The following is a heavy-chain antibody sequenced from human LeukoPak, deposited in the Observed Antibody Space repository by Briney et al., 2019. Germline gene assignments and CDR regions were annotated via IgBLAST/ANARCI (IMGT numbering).Heavy chain of an antibody. CDR3: ARLNSGSDNFYWYFDL. CDR1: GYSFTNYW. Sequence: GESLKISCKSSGYSFTNYWIGWVRQMPGKGLEWMGIIYPRDSDTRYRPSFQGQVTISADKSISTAYLQWSSLKASDTAMYYCARLNSGSDNFYWYFDLWGRGTLVTVSS. V-gene: IGHV5-51*01. CDR2: IYPRDSDT. J-gene: IGHJ2*01. D-gene: IGHD3-10*01.